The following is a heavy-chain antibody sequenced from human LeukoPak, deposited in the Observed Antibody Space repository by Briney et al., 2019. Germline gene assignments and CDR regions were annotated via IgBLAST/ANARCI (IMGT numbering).Heavy chain of an antibody. D-gene: IGHD6-19*01. Sequence: PSETLSLTCAVSGGSISSSNWWSWVRQPPGKGLEWIGEIYRSGSTNYNPSLESRVTISVDKSKNQFSLKLSSVTAADTAVYYCARHIAVAGNWYFDLWGRGTLVTVSS. V-gene: IGHV4-4*02. CDR1: GGSISSSNW. CDR2: IYRSGST. J-gene: IGHJ2*01. CDR3: ARHIAVAGNWYFDL.